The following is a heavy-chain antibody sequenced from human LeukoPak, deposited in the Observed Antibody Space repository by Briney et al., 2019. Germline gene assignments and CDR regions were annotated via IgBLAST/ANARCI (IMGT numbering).Heavy chain of an antibody. D-gene: IGHD5-18*01. Sequence: GGSLRLSCAASGFTFSDYWMNWVRQAPGKGLEWVSSISSSSSYIYYADSVKGRFTISRDNAKNSLYLQMNSLRAEDTAVYYCARDSEVTYYYYGMDVWGQGTTVTVSS. V-gene: IGHV3-21*01. CDR2: ISSSSSYI. CDR3: ARDSEVTYYYYGMDV. CDR1: GFTFSDYW. J-gene: IGHJ6*02.